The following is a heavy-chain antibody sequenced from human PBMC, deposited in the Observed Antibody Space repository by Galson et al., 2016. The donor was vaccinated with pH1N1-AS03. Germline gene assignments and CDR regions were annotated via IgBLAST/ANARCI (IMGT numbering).Heavy chain of an antibody. Sequence: SETLSLTCTVSRGSSGGAYWTWIRQPPGKGLEWIGEIIIGRGLPPTYAPSLKRRVTISIDTSRGELSLKLRSVTAADTGVYYCARRPTGIDYWGQGVQVTVSS. CDR1: RGSSGGAY. CDR2: IIIGRGLPP. CDR3: ARRPTGIDY. V-gene: IGHV4-34*12. D-gene: IGHD3-10*01. J-gene: IGHJ4*02.